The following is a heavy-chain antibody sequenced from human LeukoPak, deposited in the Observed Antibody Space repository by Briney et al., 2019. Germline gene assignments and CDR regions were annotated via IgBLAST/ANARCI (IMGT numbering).Heavy chain of an antibody. CDR3: ASGPGSYYPSVDY. CDR1: GYTFTGYY. D-gene: IGHD3-10*01. CDR2: INPNSGGT. Sequence: ASVNVSCKASGYTFTGYYMHWVRQAPGQGLEGMGWINPNSGGTNYAQKFQGRVTMTRDTSISTAYMELSRLRSDDTAVYYCASGPGSYYPSVDYWGQGTLVTVSS. J-gene: IGHJ4*02. V-gene: IGHV1-2*02.